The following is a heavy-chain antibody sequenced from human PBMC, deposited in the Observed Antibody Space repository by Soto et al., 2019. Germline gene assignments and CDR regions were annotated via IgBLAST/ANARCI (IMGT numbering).Heavy chain of an antibody. V-gene: IGHV1-2*04. CDR3: ARGSYDSSGYYFTAPNFDY. D-gene: IGHD3-22*01. Sequence: XSVKFSFKASVYTFTCYYMHWVRQAPGQGLEWMGWINPNSGGTNYAQKFQGWVTMTRDTSISTAYMELSRLRSDDTAVYYCARGSYDSSGYYFTAPNFDYWGQGPLVTVSS. J-gene: IGHJ4*02. CDR1: VYTFTCYY. CDR2: INPNSGGT.